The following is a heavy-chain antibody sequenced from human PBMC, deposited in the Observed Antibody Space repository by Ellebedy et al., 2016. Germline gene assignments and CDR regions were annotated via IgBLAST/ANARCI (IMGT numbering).Heavy chain of an antibody. CDR3: ARAGDSSWKLDH. CDR1: GFTFSDYY. J-gene: IGHJ4*02. V-gene: IGHV3-11*05. Sequence: GGSLRLSXAASGFTFSDYYMTWVRQAPGKGLEWLSYISGNSNDINNSDSVKGRFTISRDNAKHSLYLQMNTLTVDDTAVYYCARAGDSSWKLDHWGQGTLVTVSS. D-gene: IGHD2-2*01. CDR2: ISGNSNDI.